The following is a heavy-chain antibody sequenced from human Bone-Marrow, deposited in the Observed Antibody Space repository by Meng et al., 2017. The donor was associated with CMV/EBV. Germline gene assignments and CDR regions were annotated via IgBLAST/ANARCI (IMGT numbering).Heavy chain of an antibody. CDR1: RLPFGSDW. Sequence: GGSLRLSCAASRLPFGSDWMTWVRQSPGKGLEWVSSISSSSSYIYYAVSGKGRFTISRDNAKSSLSLQMNSLRAEDTAVYYCARDHDSWSGYYVYYYGMDVWGQGTTVTVSS. J-gene: IGHJ6*02. CDR3: ARDHDSWSGYYVYYYGMDV. V-gene: IGHV3-21*01. D-gene: IGHD3-3*01. CDR2: ISSSSSYI.